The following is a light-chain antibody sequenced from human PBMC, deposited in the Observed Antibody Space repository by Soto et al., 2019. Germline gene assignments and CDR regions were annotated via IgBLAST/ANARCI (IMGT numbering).Light chain of an antibody. CDR3: NSYTTSSTLV. V-gene: IGLV2-14*01. CDR1: SSDVGAFNY. Sequence: QSALAQPASLSGSPGQSITITCTGTSSDVGAFNYVSWYQHHPGKAPKLIIYEVSNRPSGVSNRFSASKSGNTASLTISGLQAEDEADYYCNSYTTSSTLVFGTGTKVTVL. J-gene: IGLJ1*01. CDR2: EVS.